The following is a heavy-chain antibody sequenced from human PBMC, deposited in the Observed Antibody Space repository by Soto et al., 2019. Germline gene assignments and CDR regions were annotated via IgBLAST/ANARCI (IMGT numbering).Heavy chain of an antibody. D-gene: IGHD5-18*01. V-gene: IGHV5-51*01. CDR2: IYPGDSDT. Sequence: LKISCKGSGYSFTSYWIGWVRQMPGKGLEWMGIIYPGDSDTRYSPSFQGQVTISADKSISTAYLQWSSLKASDTAMYYCARHDTGSRDTAMVNIDWGQGTLVTVSS. J-gene: IGHJ4*02. CDR1: GYSFTSYW. CDR3: ARHDTGSRDTAMVNID.